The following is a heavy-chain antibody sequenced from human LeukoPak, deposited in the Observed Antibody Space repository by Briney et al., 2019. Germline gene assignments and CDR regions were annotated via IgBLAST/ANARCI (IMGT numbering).Heavy chain of an antibody. V-gene: IGHV1-69*06. CDR2: IIPIFGTA. CDR3: ARFHYYDSSGSFDY. D-gene: IGHD3-22*01. CDR1: GGTFSSYA. Sequence: GASVKVSCKASGGTFSSYAISWVRQAPGQGLEWMGGIIPIFGTANYAQKFQGRVTITADKSTSTAYMELSSLRSEDTAVYYCARFHYYDSSGSFDYWGQGTLVTVSS. J-gene: IGHJ4*02.